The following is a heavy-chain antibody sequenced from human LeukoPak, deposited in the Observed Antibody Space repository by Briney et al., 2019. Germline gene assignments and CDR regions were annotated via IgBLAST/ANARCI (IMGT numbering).Heavy chain of an antibody. Sequence: GGSLRLSCAASGFIFRNYGMQRVRQTPRKGLEWVAFVRNDGTDKYYAASVKGRFTISRDSSKNTVYLQMNSLRAEDTAVYYCVKPYFYDSGSCYADA. CDR1: GFIFRNYG. V-gene: IGHV3-30*02. D-gene: IGHD3-22*01. CDR2: VRNDGTDK. CDR3: VKPYFYDSGSCYADA. J-gene: IGHJ3*01.